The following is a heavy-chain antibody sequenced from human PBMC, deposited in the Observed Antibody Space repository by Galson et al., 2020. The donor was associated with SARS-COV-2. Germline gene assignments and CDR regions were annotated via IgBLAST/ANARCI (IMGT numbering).Heavy chain of an antibody. V-gene: IGHV4-39*01. CDR1: GDSVSNFNYY. Sequence: ETSETLSLTCTVSGDSVSNFNYYWAWIRQPPGKGLEWIGSLHYSGSIYYTPSLKSRVTISVDTSKNQFSLKVTSATAADTAVYYCARHLAGPRDSDAGFDIWGQGTMVTVSA. CDR2: LHYSGSI. J-gene: IGHJ3*02. CDR3: ARHLAGPRDSDAGFDI. D-gene: IGHD6-13*01.